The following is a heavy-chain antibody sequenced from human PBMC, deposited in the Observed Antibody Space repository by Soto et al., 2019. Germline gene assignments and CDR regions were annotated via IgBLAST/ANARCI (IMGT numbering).Heavy chain of an antibody. CDR3: ARFGHPQGKDYYVMDV. CDR1: GYSFTSYW. V-gene: IGHV5-51*01. Sequence: GESLKISCKGSGYSFTSYWIGWVRQMPGKGLEWMGIIYPGDSETRYSPSFQGQVTISADKSISTAYLQWSSLKASDTAMYYCARFGHPQGKDYYVMDVWGQGTTVTVSS. J-gene: IGHJ6*02. CDR2: IYPGDSET. D-gene: IGHD3-16*01.